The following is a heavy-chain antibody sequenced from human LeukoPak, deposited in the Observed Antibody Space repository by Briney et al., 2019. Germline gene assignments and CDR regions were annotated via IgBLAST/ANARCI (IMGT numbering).Heavy chain of an antibody. D-gene: IGHD6-19*01. J-gene: IGHJ4*02. Sequence: GGSLRLSCAASGFTVSSNYMSWVRQAPGKGLEWVSVIYSGGSTYYPDSVKGRFTISRDNSKNTLYLQMNSLRAEDTAVYYCARDDIAVAGQDYWGQGTLVTVSS. V-gene: IGHV3-66*01. CDR3: ARDDIAVAGQDY. CDR2: IYSGGST. CDR1: GFTVSSNY.